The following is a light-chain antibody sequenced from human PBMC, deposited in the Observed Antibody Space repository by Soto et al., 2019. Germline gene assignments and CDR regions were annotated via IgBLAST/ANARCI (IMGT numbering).Light chain of an antibody. Sequence: DIQMTQSPSTLSGSVGDRVTITCRASQTISSWLAWYQQKPGKAPKLLINAASTLRSGVPSRFSGSGSGTDFTLTIDSLQPEDFATYYCQQSYNSPFNFGPGTKVDIK. CDR3: QQSYNSPFN. V-gene: IGKV1-39*01. CDR1: QTISSW. J-gene: IGKJ3*01. CDR2: AAS.